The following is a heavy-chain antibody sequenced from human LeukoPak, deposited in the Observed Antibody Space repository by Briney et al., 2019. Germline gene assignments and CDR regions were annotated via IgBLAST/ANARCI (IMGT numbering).Heavy chain of an antibody. CDR3: ARSGVGVAGPNWFDP. D-gene: IGHD6-19*01. V-gene: IGHV4-38-2*02. J-gene: IGHJ5*02. CDR2: IYHSGST. CDR1: GYSISSGYY. Sequence: SETLSLTCTVSGYSISSGYYWGWIRQPPGKGLEWIGSIYHSGSTYYNPSLKSRVTISVDTSKSQFSLKLSSVTAADTAVYYCARSGVGVAGPNWFDPWGQGTLVTVSS.